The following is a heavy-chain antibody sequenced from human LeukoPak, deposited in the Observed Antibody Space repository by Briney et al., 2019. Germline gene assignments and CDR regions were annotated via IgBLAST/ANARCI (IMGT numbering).Heavy chain of an antibody. D-gene: IGHD3-10*01. CDR1: GGSISSYY. V-gene: IGHV4-59*01. Sequence: SETLSLTCTVSGGSISSYYWSWIRQPPGKGLEWIGYIYYSGSTNYNPSLKSRVTISVDTSKNQFSLKLSSVTAADTAVYYCARTYSYGSGSYYNAFDIWGQGTMLTVSS. CDR2: IYYSGST. J-gene: IGHJ3*02. CDR3: ARTYSYGSGSYYNAFDI.